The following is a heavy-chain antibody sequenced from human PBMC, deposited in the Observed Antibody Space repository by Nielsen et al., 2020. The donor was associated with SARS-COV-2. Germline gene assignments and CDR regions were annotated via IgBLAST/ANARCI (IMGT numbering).Heavy chain of an antibody. D-gene: IGHD6-13*01. CDR3: VRAAGSSWHFDY. V-gene: IGHV3-7*03. CDR2: IKQDASEK. CDR1: GFTFGSYW. Sequence: GGSLRLSCAASGFTFGSYWMSWVRQTPGKGLEWVANIKQDASEKYYLDSVKGRFTVSRDNAKNSVYLQMNRLRAEDTAVYYCVRAAGSSWHFDYWGQGTLVTVSP. J-gene: IGHJ4*02.